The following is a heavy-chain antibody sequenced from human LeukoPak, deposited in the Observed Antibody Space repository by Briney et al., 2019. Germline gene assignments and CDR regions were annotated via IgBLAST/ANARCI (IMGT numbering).Heavy chain of an antibody. Sequence: SETLSLTCTVSGGSIRNYYWTWIRQPPGKGLEYIGNIFYSGGTNYNPSLKSRVTISVDTSKNQFSLMLSPVTAADTAVYYCARHHPTVVRGVTQYYFDYWGQGTLVTVSS. J-gene: IGHJ4*02. CDR2: IFYSGGT. CDR1: GGSIRNYY. CDR3: ARHHPTVVRGVTQYYFDY. V-gene: IGHV4-59*08. D-gene: IGHD3-10*01.